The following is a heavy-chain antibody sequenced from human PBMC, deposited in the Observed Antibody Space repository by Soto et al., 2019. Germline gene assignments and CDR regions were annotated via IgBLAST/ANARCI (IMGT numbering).Heavy chain of an antibody. CDR3: ARVTTMVRGVIDNWFDP. J-gene: IGHJ5*02. V-gene: IGHV1-69*01. D-gene: IGHD3-10*01. CDR1: GGTFSSYA. Sequence: QVPLVQSGAEVKKPGSSVTVSCTASGGTFSSYAIHWVRQAPGQGLEWMGGIIPMYGPAKYAQRFQGRVTITADDSTTTVYMELTSLTSRDTAVYYCARVTTMVRGVIDNWFDPWGHGTLVTVSS. CDR2: IIPMYGPA.